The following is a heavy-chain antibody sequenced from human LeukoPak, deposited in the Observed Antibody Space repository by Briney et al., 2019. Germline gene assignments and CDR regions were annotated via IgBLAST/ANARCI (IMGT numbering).Heavy chain of an antibody. CDR2: IFSSGST. CDR1: GGSISGYY. J-gene: IGHJ4*02. Sequence: SETLSLTCTVSGGSISGYYWSWIRQPPGKGLEWIGYIFSSGSTNYNPSLKSRVTISEDTSVNQFSLELSSVTAADTAVYYCARHYYDRSDSYSFDYWGQGTLVTVSS. CDR3: ARHYYDRSDSYSFDY. D-gene: IGHD3-22*01. V-gene: IGHV4-59*08.